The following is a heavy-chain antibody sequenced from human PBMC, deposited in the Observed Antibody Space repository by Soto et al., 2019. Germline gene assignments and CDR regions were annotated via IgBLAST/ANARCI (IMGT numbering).Heavy chain of an antibody. J-gene: IGHJ4*02. Sequence: WGAPRLSCAASGFTLCSYSKGWVRQAPGEGGEWVSAFRGDGTGAHYADSVKGRFTVSRDNSKNSLYLHMSSLRAEDTAVYYCTKLPQYDILTGYLNYFDYWGQGTLVTVSS. D-gene: IGHD3-9*01. CDR2: FRGDGTGA. V-gene: IGHV3-23*01. CDR1: GFTLCSYS. CDR3: TKLPQYDILTGYLNYFDY.